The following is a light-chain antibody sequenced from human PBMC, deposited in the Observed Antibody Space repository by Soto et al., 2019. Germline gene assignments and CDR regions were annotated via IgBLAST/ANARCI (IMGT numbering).Light chain of an antibody. CDR1: QTISRH. V-gene: IGKV1-39*01. CDR3: QQYGGSA. Sequence: DIHMTQSPSSLSPSVGDRVTLTCRASQTISRHLNWYQQKAGRAPRLLIYGASNLQSGVPSRFSGSGSGTDFTFTISSLLPEDFAVYCCQQYGGSAFGPGTKVDFQ. J-gene: IGKJ3*01. CDR2: GAS.